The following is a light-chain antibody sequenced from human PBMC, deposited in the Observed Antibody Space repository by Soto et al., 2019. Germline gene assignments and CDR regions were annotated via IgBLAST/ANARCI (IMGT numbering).Light chain of an antibody. CDR2: GNS. CDR3: QSYDSSLSGSV. J-gene: IGLJ2*01. V-gene: IGLV1-40*01. Sequence: QSVLTQPPSVSGAPGQRVTISCTGSSSNIGAGYDVHWYQQLPGTAPKLLIYGNSNRPSGVPDRFSGSKSGTSASLAITGRQAEYEADYSCQSYDSSLSGSVFGGGTKLTVL. CDR1: SSNIGAGYD.